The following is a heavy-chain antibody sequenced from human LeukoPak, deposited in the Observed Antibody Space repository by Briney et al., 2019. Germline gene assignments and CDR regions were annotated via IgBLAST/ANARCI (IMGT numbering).Heavy chain of an antibody. CDR1: GGSIIGSY. CDR3: ARSRNYDSTGYNPTYYFDS. CDR2: IYNTVDV. V-gene: IGHV4-59*01. J-gene: IGHJ4*02. D-gene: IGHD3-22*01. Sequence: SETLSLTCTVSGGSIIGSYWTWLRQSPGGGLEYLGYIYNTVDVNYSPSLKSRVTISIDMSRSQFSLRLKSVTAADTAIYYCARSRNYDSTGYNPTYYFDSWGQGALVTVSS.